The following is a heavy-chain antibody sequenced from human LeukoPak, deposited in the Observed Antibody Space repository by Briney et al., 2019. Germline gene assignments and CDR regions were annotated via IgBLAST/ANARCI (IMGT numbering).Heavy chain of an antibody. D-gene: IGHD5-12*01. Sequence: ASVKVSCKASGYTFTGYYIHWVRQAPGQGLEWMGWINPNNGGTNYAQKFQGRVTMTRDTSISTAYMELNRLTPDDTAVYYCARDKYTGYETFDYWGQGTPVTVSS. V-gene: IGHV1-2*02. J-gene: IGHJ4*02. CDR3: ARDKYTGYETFDY. CDR2: INPNNGGT. CDR1: GYTFTGYY.